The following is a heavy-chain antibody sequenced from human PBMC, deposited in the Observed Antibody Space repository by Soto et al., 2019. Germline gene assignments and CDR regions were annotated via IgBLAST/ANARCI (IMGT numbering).Heavy chain of an antibody. D-gene: IGHD5-18*01. Sequence: QVQLVQSGAEVKKPGASVKVSCKVSGYTLTELSMHWVRQAPGKGLEWMGGFDPEDGETIYAQKFQGRVTMTEDTSTDTAYMELSSLRSEDTAVYYCATDLIQLWIGPRRAVAGFDAFDIWGQGTMVTVSS. J-gene: IGHJ3*02. CDR3: ATDLIQLWIGPRRAVAGFDAFDI. CDR2: FDPEDGET. V-gene: IGHV1-24*01. CDR1: GYTLTELS.